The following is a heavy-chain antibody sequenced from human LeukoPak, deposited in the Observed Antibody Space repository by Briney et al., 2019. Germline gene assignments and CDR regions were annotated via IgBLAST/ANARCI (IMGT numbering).Heavy chain of an antibody. D-gene: IGHD5-18*01. CDR1: GGTFSSYA. CDR2: IIPIFGTA. V-gene: IGHV1-69*13. J-gene: IGHJ4*02. Sequence: SVKVSCKASGGTFSSYAISWVRQAPGQGLEWMGGIIPIFGTANYAQKFQGRVTITADESTSAAYMELSSLRSEDTAVYYCARGVDTAIYYFDYWGQGTLVTVSS. CDR3: ARGVDTAIYYFDY.